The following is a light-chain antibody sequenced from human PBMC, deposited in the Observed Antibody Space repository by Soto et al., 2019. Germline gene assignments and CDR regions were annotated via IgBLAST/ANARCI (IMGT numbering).Light chain of an antibody. V-gene: IGLV2-11*01. J-gene: IGLJ2*01. CDR3: CSYGGGLLI. CDR1: SSDVGGYNY. CDR2: EVT. Sequence: QSVLTQPRSVSGSPGQSVTISCTGTSSDVGGYNYVSWYQHHPGKAPKLLIYEVTKRPSGVPDRFSGSKSGNTASLTISGLQAEDEADYYCCSYGGGLLIFGGGTKVTVL.